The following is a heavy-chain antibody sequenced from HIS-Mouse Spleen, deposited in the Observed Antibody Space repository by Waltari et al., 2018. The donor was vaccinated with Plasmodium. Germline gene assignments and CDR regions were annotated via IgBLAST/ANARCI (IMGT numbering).Heavy chain of an antibody. Sequence: QVQLQQWGAGLLKPSETLSLTCAVYGGSFSGYYWSWIRQPPGKGREWIGEINHSGSTNYNPSLKSRVTISVDTSKNQFSLKLSSVTAADTAVYYCARAPIRDAFDIWGQGTMVTVSS. CDR2: INHSGST. D-gene: IGHD3-9*01. CDR3: ARAPIRDAFDI. V-gene: IGHV4-34*01. J-gene: IGHJ3*02. CDR1: GGSFSGYY.